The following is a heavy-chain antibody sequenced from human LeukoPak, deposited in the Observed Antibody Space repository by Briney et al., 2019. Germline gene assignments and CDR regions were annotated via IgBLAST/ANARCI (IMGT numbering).Heavy chain of an antibody. D-gene: IGHD3-10*01. V-gene: IGHV3-30*18. Sequence: PGGSLRLSCAASGFTFSSYGMHWVRQAPGKGLEWVAVISYDGSNKYYADSVKGRFTISRDNSKNTLYLQMNSLRAEDTAVYYCAKDLKGELWFGDAFDIWGQGTMVTVSS. CDR1: GFTFSSYG. J-gene: IGHJ3*02. CDR3: AKDLKGELWFGDAFDI. CDR2: ISYDGSNK.